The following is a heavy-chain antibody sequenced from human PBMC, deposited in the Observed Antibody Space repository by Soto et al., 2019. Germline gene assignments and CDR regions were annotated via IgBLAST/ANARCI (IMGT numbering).Heavy chain of an antibody. CDR1: GFTFSSYA. D-gene: IGHD6-19*01. CDR3: AKGPPAWLGTPNSWFDP. CDR2: ISGSGGST. J-gene: IGHJ5*02. V-gene: IGHV3-23*01. Sequence: GGSLRLSCAASGFTFSSYAMSWVRQAPGKGLEWVSAISGSGGSTYYADSVKGRFTISRDNSKNTLYLQMNSLRAEDTAVYYCAKGPPAWLGTPNSWFDPWGQGTLVTVSS.